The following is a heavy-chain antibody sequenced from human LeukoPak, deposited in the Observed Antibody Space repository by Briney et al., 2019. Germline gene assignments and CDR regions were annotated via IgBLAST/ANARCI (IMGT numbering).Heavy chain of an antibody. CDR2: ITSDGSTT. J-gene: IGHJ4*01. CDR3: AGDYIWGRLF. CDR1: EFTFNNYT. V-gene: IGHV3-74*01. Sequence: GGSLRLSCAPSEFTFNNYTLNWVRQVPGKGLEWVSRITSDGSTTWYADSVKGRFTVSRDNAKNTLFLEMNSLRDEDTAVYYCAGDYIWGRLFWGQGTLVTVSS. D-gene: IGHD3-16*01.